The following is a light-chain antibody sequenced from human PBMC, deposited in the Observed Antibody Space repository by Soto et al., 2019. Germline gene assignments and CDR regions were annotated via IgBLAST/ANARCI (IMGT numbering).Light chain of an antibody. CDR1: QSVSSY. V-gene: IGKV3-11*01. Sequence: EIVLTQSPATLSLSPGERATLSCRASQSVSSYLAWYQQKPGQAPRLLIYDASNRATGIPARFCGSGSETDLTLTISSLELEDFAVYYCQQRSNRFTFGPGTKVDIK. CDR3: QQRSNRFT. CDR2: DAS. J-gene: IGKJ3*01.